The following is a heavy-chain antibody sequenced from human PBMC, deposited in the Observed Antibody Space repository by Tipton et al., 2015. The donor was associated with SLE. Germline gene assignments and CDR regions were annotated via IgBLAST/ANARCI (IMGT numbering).Heavy chain of an antibody. CDR2: IGVKAYGGTT. D-gene: IGHD1-1*01. J-gene: IGHJ3*02. CDR3: AKGQLLHLDAFDI. Sequence: SLRLSCAASGFSFSSYWMHWVRQAPGKGLEWVGFIGVKAYGGTTQYAASAKGRFTISRDNAKNSLYLQMNSLRAEDTALYYCAKGQLLHLDAFDIWVQGTMVTVSS. V-gene: IGHV3-71*01. CDR1: GFSFSSYW.